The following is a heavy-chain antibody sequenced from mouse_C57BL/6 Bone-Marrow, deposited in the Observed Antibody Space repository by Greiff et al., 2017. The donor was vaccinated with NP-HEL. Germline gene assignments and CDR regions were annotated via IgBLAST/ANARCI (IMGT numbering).Heavy chain of an antibody. D-gene: IGHD4-1*01. J-gene: IGHJ3*01. CDR3: AREENWVRFAY. CDR2: IYPRSGNT. CDR1: GYTFTSYG. V-gene: IGHV1-81*01. Sequence: QVQLQQPGAELARPGASVKLSCKASGYTFTSYGISWVKQRTGQGLEWIGEIYPRSGNTYYNEKFKGKATLTADKSSSTAYMELRSLTSEDSAVYFCAREENWVRFAYWGQGTLVTVSA.